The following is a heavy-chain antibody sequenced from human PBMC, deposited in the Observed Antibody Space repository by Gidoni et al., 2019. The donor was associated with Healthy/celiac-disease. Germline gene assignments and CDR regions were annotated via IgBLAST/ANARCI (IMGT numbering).Heavy chain of an antibody. D-gene: IGHD6-19*01. CDR2: ISYDGSNK. Sequence: QVQLVESGGGVVQPGRSLRLSCAASGFTFSSYASHWVRQAPGKGLEWVAVISYDGSNKYYADSVKGRFTISRDNSKNTLDLQMNSLRAEDTAVYYCASDIAVAGTGDYWGQGTLVTVSS. CDR3: ASDIAVAGTGDY. CDR1: GFTFSSYA. J-gene: IGHJ4*02. V-gene: IGHV3-30*04.